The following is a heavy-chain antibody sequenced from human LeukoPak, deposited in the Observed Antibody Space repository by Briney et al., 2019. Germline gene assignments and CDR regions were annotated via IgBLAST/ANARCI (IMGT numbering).Heavy chain of an antibody. D-gene: IGHD2-15*01. Sequence: SKTLSLTCSVSGGSTSSSSYYWGWIRQPRGKGLEWIGSIYYNGSTYYNSSLKSRVTISVDTSKNQFSLKLSSVTAADTAVYYSARCYCSGGSCYPDYWGQGTLVTVSS. V-gene: IGHV4-39*01. CDR1: GGSTSSSSYY. CDR3: ARCYCSGGSCYPDY. CDR2: IYYNGST. J-gene: IGHJ4*02.